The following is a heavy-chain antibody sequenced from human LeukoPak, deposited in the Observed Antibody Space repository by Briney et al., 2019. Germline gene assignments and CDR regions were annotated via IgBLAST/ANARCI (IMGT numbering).Heavy chain of an antibody. D-gene: IGHD2-15*01. Sequence: ASVKVSCKASGGTFSSYAISWVRQAPGQGLEWMGIINPSGGSTIYSQKFQGRVTMTRDMSTSTVYMDLSSLRSEDTAVYYCARVFSALGYCSGGSCDNWFDPWGQGTLVTVSS. CDR3: ARVFSALGYCSGGSCDNWFDP. CDR1: GGTFSSYA. V-gene: IGHV1-46*01. CDR2: INPSGGST. J-gene: IGHJ5*02.